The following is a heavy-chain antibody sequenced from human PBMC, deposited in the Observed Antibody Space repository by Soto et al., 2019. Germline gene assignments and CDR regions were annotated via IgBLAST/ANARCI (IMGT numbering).Heavy chain of an antibody. CDR2: ISYDGSNK. D-gene: IGHD3-22*01. CDR1: GFTFSSYA. V-gene: IGHV3-30-3*01. CDR3: ARDQVDSSGYSPARIDY. Sequence: SGGSLRLSCAASGFTFSSYAMHWVRQAPGKGLEWVAVISYDGSNKYYADSVKGRFTISRDNSKNTLYLQMNSLRAEDTAVYYCARDQVDSSGYSPARIDYWGQGTLVTVSS. J-gene: IGHJ4*02.